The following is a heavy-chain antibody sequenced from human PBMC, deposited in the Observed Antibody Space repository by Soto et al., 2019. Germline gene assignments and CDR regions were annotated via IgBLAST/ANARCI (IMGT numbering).Heavy chain of an antibody. CDR3: AKEKDYDFNWGSDRFTSHY. V-gene: IGHV3-23*01. J-gene: IGHJ4*02. D-gene: IGHD3-16*02. Sequence: VGSLRLSGTASGFTFRTYAMTWFRQARGKGLEWVSAISGSAGTFYATSVKGRFTISRDNSRSTVYLQMHSLRAEDSAIYYCAKEKDYDFNWGSDRFTSHYWGRGTLVTVSS. CDR1: GFTFRTYA. CDR2: ISGSAGT.